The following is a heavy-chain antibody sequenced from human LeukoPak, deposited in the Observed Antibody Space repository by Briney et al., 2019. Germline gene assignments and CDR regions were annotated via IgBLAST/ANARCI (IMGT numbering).Heavy chain of an antibody. D-gene: IGHD3-10*01. V-gene: IGHV4-59*01. CDR3: ARGIYGSGSYYIH. J-gene: IGHJ4*02. Sequence: PSETLSLTCTVSGGSISSYYWSWIRQPPGKGLEGIGYIYYSGSTNYNPSLKSRVTISVDTSKNQFSLKLSSVTAADTAVYYCARGIYGSGSYYIHWGQGTLVTVSS. CDR1: GGSISSYY. CDR2: IYYSGST.